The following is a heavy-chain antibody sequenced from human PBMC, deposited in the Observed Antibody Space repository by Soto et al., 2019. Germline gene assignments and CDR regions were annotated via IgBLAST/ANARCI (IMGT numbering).Heavy chain of an antibody. D-gene: IGHD3-10*02. V-gene: IGHV3-23*01. CDR2: ITGSGGST. Sequence: RLSCVVSGFTFGNHAMSWVRQAPGKGLQWVSAITGSGGSTYHADSAKGRFTISRDNSKNILYLQMNSLRAEDTAVYFCAKGYVRGNMIINSWGQGTRVTVSS. CDR1: GFTFGNHA. CDR3: AKGYVRGNMIINS. J-gene: IGHJ5*02.